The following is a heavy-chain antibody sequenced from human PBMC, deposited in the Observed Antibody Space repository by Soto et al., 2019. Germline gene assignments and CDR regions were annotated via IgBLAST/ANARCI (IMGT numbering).Heavy chain of an antibody. Sequence: QVQLQESGPGLVKPSGTLSLTCAVSGGSISSSDWWSWVRQSPGKGLEWIEETSHRGSTTYNPSLKSRVTISVDKSKNQFSLKLTSVTAADTAVYYCARDGHSSGWSWGQGILVIVSS. D-gene: IGHD6-13*01. CDR1: GGSISSSDW. CDR3: ARDGHSSGWS. V-gene: IGHV4-4*02. CDR2: TSHRGST. J-gene: IGHJ5*02.